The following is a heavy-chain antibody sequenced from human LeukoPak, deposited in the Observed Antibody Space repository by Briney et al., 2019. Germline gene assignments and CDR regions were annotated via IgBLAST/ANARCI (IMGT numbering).Heavy chain of an antibody. CDR3: PRDGGYNERSGYYHSYYFDS. CDR1: GFVFSTYG. D-gene: IGHD3-22*01. V-gene: IGHV3-33*01. Sequence: HPGGSLRLSCAASGFVFSTYGMHWVRQAPGKGLEWVAVIWDDGSNQYYVDSVRGRFTISRDNSKNTLYLQMNSLRAEDTAVYYCPRDGGYNERSGYYHSYYFDSWAREPWSPSPQ. CDR2: IWDDGSNQ. J-gene: IGHJ4*02.